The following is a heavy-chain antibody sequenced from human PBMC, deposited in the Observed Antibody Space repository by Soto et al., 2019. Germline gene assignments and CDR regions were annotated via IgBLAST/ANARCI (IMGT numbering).Heavy chain of an antibody. CDR1: GGSFSGYY. CDR3: ARGPPYYDFWSGNYYMDV. V-gene: IGHV4-34*01. Sequence: SETLSLTCAVYGGSFSGYYWSWIRQPPGKGLEWIGEINHSGSTNYNPSLKSRVTISVDTSKNQFSLKLSSVTAADTAVYYCARGPPYYDFWSGNYYMDVWGKGTTVTVSS. D-gene: IGHD3-3*01. J-gene: IGHJ6*03. CDR2: INHSGST.